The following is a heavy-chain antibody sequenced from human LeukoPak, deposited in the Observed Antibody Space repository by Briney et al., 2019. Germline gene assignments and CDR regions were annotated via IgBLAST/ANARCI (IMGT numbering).Heavy chain of an antibody. CDR3: AKLGGHPLHNYYVGV. CDR2: ILDSGYST. CDR1: GFTLSIYS. D-gene: IGHD3-16*01. Sequence: GGSLRLSCTAPGFTLSIYSMNWVRQAPGKGLEWVSGILDSGYSTYYANSVKGRFTISRDNSNNTLYLQMNSLRAEDTAVYYCAKLGGHPLHNYYVGVWGKGTTVAVSS. J-gene: IGHJ6*03. V-gene: IGHV3-23*01.